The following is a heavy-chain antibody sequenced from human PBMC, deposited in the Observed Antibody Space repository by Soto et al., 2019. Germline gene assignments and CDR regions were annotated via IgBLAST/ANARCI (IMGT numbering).Heavy chain of an antibody. CDR2: IWYDGSNK. CDR3: ARDRGRWLQFTAFDI. J-gene: IGHJ3*02. D-gene: IGHD5-12*01. V-gene: IGHV3-33*01. CDR1: GFTFSSYG. Sequence: LRLSCAASGFTFSSYGMHWVRQAPGKGLEWVAVIWYDGSNKYYADSVKGRFTISRDNSKNTLYLQMNSLRAEDTAVYYCARDRGRWLQFTAFDIWGQGTMVTV.